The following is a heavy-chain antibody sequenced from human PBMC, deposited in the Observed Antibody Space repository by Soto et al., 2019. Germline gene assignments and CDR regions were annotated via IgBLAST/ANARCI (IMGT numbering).Heavy chain of an antibody. Sequence: PGGSLILSCAASGFTFSTYAMSWVRQAPGKGLEWVSAISTSVGSTYYTDSVKGRFTISRDNSKNTLYLQMNSLRAEDTAVYYCAKGGQSYDYWGQGTLVTVSS. V-gene: IGHV3-23*01. J-gene: IGHJ4*02. CDR1: GFTFSTYA. CDR3: AKGGQSYDY. CDR2: ISTSVGST. D-gene: IGHD3-10*01.